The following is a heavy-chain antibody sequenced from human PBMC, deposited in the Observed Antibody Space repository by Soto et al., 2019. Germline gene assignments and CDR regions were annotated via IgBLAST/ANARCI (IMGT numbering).Heavy chain of an antibody. D-gene: IGHD3-10*02. CDR3: AKNADMFHYHMDV. J-gene: IGHJ6*03. CDR1: GVTFGNYE. V-gene: IGHV1-8*01. CDR2: MNPSSGNT. Sequence: QVLLMQSGPEVRKPGASVTVSCEASGVTFGNYEIHWVRQAPGQGREWMGWMNPSSGNTGYAQKFQGRVTMTRITSTNTVYMELRSLTSEDTAVYYGAKNADMFHYHMDVWGEGTTVTVSS.